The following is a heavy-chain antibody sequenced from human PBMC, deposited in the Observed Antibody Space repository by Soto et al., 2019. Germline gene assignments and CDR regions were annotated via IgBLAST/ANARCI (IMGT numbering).Heavy chain of an antibody. V-gene: IGHV1-2*02. D-gene: IGHD1-7*01. CDR1: GYTFTGYY. CDR3: ALLPSGATNGCPTWNYAVDY. Sequence: QVQLVQSGAEVEKPGASVKVSCKASGYTFTGYYMHWVRQAPGQGLEWMGWINPNTGGTKYAQKFQGKVTLIRDTSLSTAYTELNSLRSDDTAVYYCALLPSGATNGCPTWNYAVDYWGQGTLVIVSS. CDR2: INPNTGGT. J-gene: IGHJ4*02.